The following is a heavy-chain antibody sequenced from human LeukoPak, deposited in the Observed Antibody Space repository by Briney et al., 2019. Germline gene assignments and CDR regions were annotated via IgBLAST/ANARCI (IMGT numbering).Heavy chain of an antibody. V-gene: IGHV3-11*01. CDR1: GLSFSNYY. CDR2: ISSGGDIM. J-gene: IGHJ1*01. D-gene: IGHD2/OR15-2a*01. Sequence: GGSLRLSCAASGLSFSNYYVSWIRQAPGKGLQWVSYISSGGDIMHYADSVKGRFTSSRDNAKNSGYLEMNSLGADDTAVYYCAKNLIGAGEYFQQWGEGTLVTVSS. CDR3: AKNLIGAGEYFQQ.